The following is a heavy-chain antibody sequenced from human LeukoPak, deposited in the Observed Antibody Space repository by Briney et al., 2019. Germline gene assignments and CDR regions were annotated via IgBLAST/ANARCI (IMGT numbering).Heavy chain of an antibody. CDR3: ARDNPGYYSGGSCSGYYYYGMDV. Sequence: GGSLRLSCAASGFTLSLYGMHWLREAPGKGLEWVAVIWYDGSNKHCADSGKGRFNISRDKSKNTLYLQMNSLRAEDMAVYYCARDNPGYYSGGSCSGYYYYGMDVWGQGTTVTVSS. V-gene: IGHV3-33*01. J-gene: IGHJ6*02. CDR1: GFTLSLYG. CDR2: IWYDGSNK. D-gene: IGHD2-15*01.